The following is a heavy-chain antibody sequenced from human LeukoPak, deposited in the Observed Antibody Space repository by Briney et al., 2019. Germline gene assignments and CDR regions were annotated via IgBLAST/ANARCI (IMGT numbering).Heavy chain of an antibody. CDR2: ISYDGSTK. CDR3: AEVHLTYKYDSSGYGFQDY. Sequence: GGSLRLSCAASGFTFSSYAIHWVRQAPGKGLEWVAVISYDGSTKFYADAVKGRFTISRDNSKNTLSLQMNSLRAEDTAVYYCAEVHLTYKYDSSGYGFQDYWGQGTLVTVSS. J-gene: IGHJ4*02. CDR1: GFTFSSYA. V-gene: IGHV3-30*18. D-gene: IGHD3-22*01.